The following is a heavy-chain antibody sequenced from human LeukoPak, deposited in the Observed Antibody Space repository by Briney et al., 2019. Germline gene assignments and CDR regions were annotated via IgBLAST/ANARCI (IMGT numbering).Heavy chain of an antibody. CDR2: ITGNSGLI. CDR3: VKDRKPDSRYNFDY. CDR1: GFTFSTYA. D-gene: IGHD5-12*01. J-gene: IGHJ4*02. Sequence: GGSLRLSCAASGFTFSTYAMNWVRQAPGKGLEWVSVITGNSGLIYYADSVKGRFTISRDNSKNTVYLQMNSLRAEDTATYYCVKDRKPDSRYNFDYWGQGTLVTVSS. V-gene: IGHV3-23*01.